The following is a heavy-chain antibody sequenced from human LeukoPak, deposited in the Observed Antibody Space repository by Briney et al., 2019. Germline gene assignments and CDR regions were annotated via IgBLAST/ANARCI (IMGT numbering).Heavy chain of an antibody. CDR3: ARDLRYFDWDY. D-gene: IGHD3-9*01. CDR2: IYHSGSA. Sequence: SETLSLTCAVSGYSISSGYYWGWIRQPPGEGLEWIGSIYHSGSAYYNPSLKSRVTISVDTSKNQFSLKLSSVTAADTAVYYCARDLRYFDWDYWGQGTLVTVSS. J-gene: IGHJ4*02. V-gene: IGHV4-38-2*02. CDR1: GYSISSGYY.